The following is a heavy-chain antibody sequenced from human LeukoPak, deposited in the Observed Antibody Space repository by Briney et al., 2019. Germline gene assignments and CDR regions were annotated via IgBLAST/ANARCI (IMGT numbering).Heavy chain of an antibody. V-gene: IGHV4-4*02. CDR3: AREGGFYRPLDY. CDR2: VNLQGFT. CDR1: GGSVTSTNY. J-gene: IGHJ4*02. Sequence: PSETLSLTCGVSGGSVTSTNYWTWVRQPPGKGLEWIGEVNLQGFTNYNPSLMGRVAISVDTFENHISLQLTSVTAADTAVYYCAREGGFYRPLDYSGQGTLVTVSS. D-gene: IGHD3-3*01.